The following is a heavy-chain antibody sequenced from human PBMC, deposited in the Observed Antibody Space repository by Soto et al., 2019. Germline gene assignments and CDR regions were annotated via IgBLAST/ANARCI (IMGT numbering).Heavy chain of an antibody. J-gene: IGHJ4*02. CDR1: GGSIRDYF. Sequence: PSETLSLTCTVSGGSIRDYFWTWIRQPPGKGLEWIGYIYYSGRTNYNPSLKSRVSISVDTSKNNFSLQLRSVTAADTAVYYCARVGGDDFGDSGGFDSWGQGTQGPVSS. CDR3: ARVGGDDFGDSGGFDS. CDR2: IYYSGRT. V-gene: IGHV4-59*01. D-gene: IGHD4-17*01.